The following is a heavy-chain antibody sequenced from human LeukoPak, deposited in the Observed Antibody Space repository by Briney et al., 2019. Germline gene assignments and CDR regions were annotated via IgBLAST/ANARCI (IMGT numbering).Heavy chain of an antibody. CDR1: GGSISTYY. CDR2: IHDTGST. CDR3: ARVEPYSYYFGMDV. Sequence: SETPSLTCTVSGGSISTYYWSWIQQSPGKGLDWIGYIHDTGSTNHNPSLKSRVSISVDRSKSQFSLHLGSVTAADTAVYFCARVEPYSYYFGMDVWGRGTTVTVSS. V-gene: IGHV4-59*08. J-gene: IGHJ6*02. D-gene: IGHD1-26*01.